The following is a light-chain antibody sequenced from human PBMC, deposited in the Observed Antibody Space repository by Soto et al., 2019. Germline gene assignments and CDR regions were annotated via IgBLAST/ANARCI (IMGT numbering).Light chain of an antibody. Sequence: QSVLTQPPSVSGAPGQRVTISCTGSSSNIGSGYDVHWYQQLPGTAPKLLIYGNTNRPSGVPDRFSGSTSGTSASLAIPGLPAEDQASYSSPSSDSRLSDCVFGRGPKLTVL. J-gene: IGLJ3*02. CDR1: SSNIGSGYD. V-gene: IGLV1-40*01. CDR3: PSSDSRLSDCV. CDR2: GNT.